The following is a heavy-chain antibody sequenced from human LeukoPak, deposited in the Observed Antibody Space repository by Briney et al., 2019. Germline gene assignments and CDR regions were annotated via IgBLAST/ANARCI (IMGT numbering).Heavy chain of an antibody. CDR1: GGTFSSYA. J-gene: IGHJ6*02. V-gene: IGHV1-69*13. CDR2: IIPIFGTV. D-gene: IGHD6-13*01. CDR3: ARGQQLVGNYYYYGMDV. Sequence: SGRVSCKASGGTFSSYAISWVRQAPGQGLEWMGGIIPIFGTVHYAQTFQGRVTITADESTNTAYMELTSLRSDDTALYYCARGQQLVGNYYYYGMDVWGQGTTVTVSS.